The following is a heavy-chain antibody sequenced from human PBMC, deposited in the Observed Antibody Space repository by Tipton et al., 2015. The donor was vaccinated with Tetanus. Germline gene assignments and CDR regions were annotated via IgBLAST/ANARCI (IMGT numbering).Heavy chain of an antibody. Sequence: SLRLSCAASGFTFSSYSMNWVRQAPGKGLEWVSAISGSGGSTYYADSVKGRFTISRDNSKNTLYLQMNSLRAEDTAVYYCAKEITMVRGNFDYWGQGTLVTVSS. CDR1: GFTFSSYS. CDR2: ISGSGGST. V-gene: IGHV3-23*01. J-gene: IGHJ4*02. D-gene: IGHD3-10*01. CDR3: AKEITMVRGNFDY.